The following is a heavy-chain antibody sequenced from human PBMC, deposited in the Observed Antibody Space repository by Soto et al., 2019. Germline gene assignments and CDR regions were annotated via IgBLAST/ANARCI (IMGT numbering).Heavy chain of an antibody. CDR3: ARGSSTSLPPYYYMDV. CDR2: INAGNGNT. D-gene: IGHD2-2*01. Sequence: GASVKVSCKASGYTFTSYAMHWVRQAPGQRLEWMGWINAGNGNTKYSQKFRGRVTITRDTSASTAYMELSSLRSEDTAVYYCARGSSTSLPPYYYMDVWGKGTTVTVSS. CDR1: GYTFTSYA. J-gene: IGHJ6*03. V-gene: IGHV1-3*01.